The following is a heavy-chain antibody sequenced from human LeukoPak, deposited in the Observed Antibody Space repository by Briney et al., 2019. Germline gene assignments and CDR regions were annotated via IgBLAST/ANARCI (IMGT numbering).Heavy chain of an antibody. D-gene: IGHD5-18*01. CDR3: AKDGTTWIQLWLGFLDY. Sequence: TGGSLTLSCAASGFTLSSYGMHWVRQAPGKGLEWVAFIRYDGSNKYYADSVKGRFTISRDNSKNTLYLQMNSLRAEDTAVYYCAKDGTTWIQLWLGFLDYWGQETLVTVSS. CDR1: GFTLSSYG. J-gene: IGHJ4*02. CDR2: IRYDGSNK. V-gene: IGHV3-30*02.